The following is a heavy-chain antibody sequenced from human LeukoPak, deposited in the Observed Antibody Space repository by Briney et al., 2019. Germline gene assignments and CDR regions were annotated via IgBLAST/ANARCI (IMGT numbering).Heavy chain of an antibody. Sequence: PSETLSLTCTVSGGSISGYHWSWIRQPPGKGLEWIGYIYYTGSTDYNPSLKNRVTISVDTSKNQFSLKLSSVTAADTAVYYCARQMDRVSSFDYWGLGTLVTVSS. V-gene: IGHV4-59*08. CDR1: GGSISGYH. J-gene: IGHJ4*02. D-gene: IGHD6-13*01. CDR2: IYYTGST. CDR3: ARQMDRVSSFDY.